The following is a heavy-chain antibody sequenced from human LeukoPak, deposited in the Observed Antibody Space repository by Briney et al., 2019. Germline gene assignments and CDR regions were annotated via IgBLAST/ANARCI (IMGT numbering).Heavy chain of an antibody. CDR1: GGTFSSYA. CDR3: ARETDYGDYMGGAFDI. D-gene: IGHD4-17*01. J-gene: IGHJ3*02. V-gene: IGHV1-69*04. Sequence: SVKVSCKASGGTFSSYAISWVRQAPGQGLEWMGRIIPILGIANYAQKFQGRVTITADKSTSTAYMELRSLRSDDTAVYYCARETDYGDYMGGAFDIWGQGTMVTVSS. CDR2: IIPILGIA.